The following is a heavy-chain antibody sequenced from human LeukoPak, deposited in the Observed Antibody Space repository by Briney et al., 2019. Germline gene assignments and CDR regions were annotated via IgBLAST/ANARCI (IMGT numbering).Heavy chain of an antibody. Sequence: SQTLSLTCDVSGGSNSSGDYSWNWIRQPPGKGLEWIGNIYRSGTTYYNPSLKSRVTISLDRSKNQFSPKLSSVTAADTAVYHCARGDQGIDYWGQGTLVTVSS. J-gene: IGHJ4*02. CDR1: GGSNSSGDYS. D-gene: IGHD2-2*01. CDR2: IYRSGTT. CDR3: ARGDQGIDY. V-gene: IGHV4-30-2*01.